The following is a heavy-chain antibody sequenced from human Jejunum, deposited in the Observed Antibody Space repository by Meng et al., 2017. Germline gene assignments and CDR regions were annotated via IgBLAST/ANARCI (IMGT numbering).Heavy chain of an antibody. Sequence: GESLKISCAASGFIFDDYSMYWVRQAPGKGLEWVALITWDGGRTYYADSVKGRFIISRDNSKKSLYLQMNSLRTEDTAWYYCAKDLFGSGSFYKDWGQGTLVTVSS. CDR1: GFIFDDYS. V-gene: IGHV3-43*01. CDR3: AKDLFGSGSFYKD. CDR2: ITWDGGRT. D-gene: IGHD3-10*01. J-gene: IGHJ4*02.